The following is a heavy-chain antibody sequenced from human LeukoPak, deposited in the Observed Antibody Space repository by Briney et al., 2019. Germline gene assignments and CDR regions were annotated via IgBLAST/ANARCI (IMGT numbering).Heavy chain of an antibody. CDR1: GFTFSSYA. CDR2: ISYDGSNK. CDR3: ASNVVPAASAFDY. J-gene: IGHJ4*02. D-gene: IGHD2-2*01. V-gene: IGHV3-30*04. Sequence: GGSLRLSCAASGFTFSSYAMHWVRQAPGKGLEWVAVISYDGSNKYYADSVKGRFTISRDNSKNTLYLQTNSLRAEDTAVYYCASNVVPAASAFDYWGQGTLVTVSS.